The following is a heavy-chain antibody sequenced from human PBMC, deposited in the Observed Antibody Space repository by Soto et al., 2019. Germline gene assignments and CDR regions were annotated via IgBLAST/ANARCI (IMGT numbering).Heavy chain of an antibody. Sequence: SETLSLTCTVSGGSISSYYWSWIRQPPGRGLEWIGYIYYSGSTNYNPSLKSRVTISVDTSKNQFSLKLSSVTATDTAVYFCARHPGYCSGGSCNGQYTLDVWGQGTTVT. D-gene: IGHD2-15*01. CDR2: IYYSGST. CDR1: GGSISSYY. J-gene: IGHJ6*02. CDR3: ARHPGYCSGGSCNGQYTLDV. V-gene: IGHV4-59*08.